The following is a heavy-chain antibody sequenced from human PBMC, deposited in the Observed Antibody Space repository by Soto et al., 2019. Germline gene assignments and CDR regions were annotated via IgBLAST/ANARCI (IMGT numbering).Heavy chain of an antibody. V-gene: IGHV3-23*01. CDR1: GFTFSSYA. CDR2: ISGSGGST. CDR3: ARGGPGTYVDY. D-gene: IGHD6-13*01. J-gene: IGHJ4*02. Sequence: EVQLLESGGGLVQPGGSLRLSCAASGFTFSSYAMNWVRQAPGKGLEWVSVISGSGGSTYYADSVKGRFTISRDNSKNTLYLQMNSLRAEDTGVYYCARGGPGTYVDYWGQGTLVTVSS.